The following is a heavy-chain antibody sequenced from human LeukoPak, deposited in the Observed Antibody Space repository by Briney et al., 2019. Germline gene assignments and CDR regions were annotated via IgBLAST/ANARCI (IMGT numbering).Heavy chain of an antibody. CDR2: IIPIFGTA. Sequence: GASVKVSCKASGGTFSGYAISWVRQAPGQGLEWMGGIIPIFGTANYAQKFQGRVTITADESTSTAYMELSSLRSEDTAVYYCARDSSEFRSLIPHWGQGTLVTVSS. V-gene: IGHV1-69*13. D-gene: IGHD2-21*01. J-gene: IGHJ1*01. CDR1: GGTFSGYA. CDR3: ARDSSEFRSLIPH.